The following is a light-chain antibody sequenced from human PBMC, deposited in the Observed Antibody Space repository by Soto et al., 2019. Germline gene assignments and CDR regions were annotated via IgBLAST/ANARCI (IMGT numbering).Light chain of an antibody. V-gene: IGLV2-14*03. J-gene: IGLJ1*01. CDR3: SSYTYSSTYL. Sequence: QSVLTQPASVSGFPGRSITISRNGTSSDVGGYNSVSWYQHHPGKAPKLMIYNVYNRPSGVFHRFSGSKSGSTASLTISGLQAEDEADYYCSSYTYSSTYLFGTGTKVPVL. CDR1: SSDVGGYNS. CDR2: NVY.